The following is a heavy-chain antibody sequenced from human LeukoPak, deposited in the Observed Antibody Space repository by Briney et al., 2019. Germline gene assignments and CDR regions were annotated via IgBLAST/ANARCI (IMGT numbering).Heavy chain of an antibody. J-gene: IGHJ4*02. CDR2: IWYDASNQ. Sequence: QPGRSLRLSCAASGFTFRDFGMHWVRQAPGKGLEWVAIIWYDASNQYYKDSVKGRLTISRDNSKNTVFLQMNSLRAEDTAVYYCARGRSIRPYYFDLWGRGTLVTVSS. D-gene: IGHD6-6*01. V-gene: IGHV3-33*01. CDR1: GFTFRDFG. CDR3: ARGRSIRPYYFDL.